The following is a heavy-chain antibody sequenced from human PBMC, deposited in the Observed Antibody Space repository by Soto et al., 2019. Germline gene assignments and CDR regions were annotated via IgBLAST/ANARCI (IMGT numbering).Heavy chain of an antibody. D-gene: IGHD6-25*01. CDR2: IYYSGST. J-gene: IGHJ5*02. CDR3: ASGNSGAYRAWFDP. V-gene: IGHV4-59*08. CDR1: GGSISSYY. Sequence: PSQTLSLTCTVSGGSISSYYWSWIRQPPGKGLEWIGYIYYSGSTNYNPSLKSRVTISVDTSKNQFSLRLTSLTAADTAVYYCASGNSGAYRAWFDPWGQGTLVTVSP.